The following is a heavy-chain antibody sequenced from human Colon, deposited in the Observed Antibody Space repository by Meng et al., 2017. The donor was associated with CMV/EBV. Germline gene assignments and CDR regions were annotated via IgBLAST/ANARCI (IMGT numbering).Heavy chain of an antibody. Sequence: SFRGYYWSWIRQPPGKGLEWIGDINHSGSTNYNPSLKSRVTISVDTSKNQFSLKLSSVTAADTAVYYCARGGVEDIVVVPAAIGSDYWGQGTLVTVSS. D-gene: IGHD2-2*01. CDR1: SFRGYY. CDR2: INHSGST. V-gene: IGHV4-34*01. CDR3: ARGGVEDIVVVPAAIGSDY. J-gene: IGHJ4*02.